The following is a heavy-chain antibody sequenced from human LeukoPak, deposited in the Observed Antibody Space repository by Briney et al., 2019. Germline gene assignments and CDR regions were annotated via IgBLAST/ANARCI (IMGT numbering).Heavy chain of an antibody. CDR2: ISGSGGST. D-gene: IGHD3-10*01. J-gene: IGHJ4*02. CDR1: GFTVSSNY. Sequence: PGGSLRLSCAASGFTVSSNYMSWVRQAPGQGLEWVSAISGSGGSTYYADSVKGRFTISRDNSKNTLYLQMNSLRAEDTAVYYCAKETAPDWYYYPSAFDYWGQGTLVTVSS. V-gene: IGHV3-23*01. CDR3: AKETAPDWYYYPSAFDY.